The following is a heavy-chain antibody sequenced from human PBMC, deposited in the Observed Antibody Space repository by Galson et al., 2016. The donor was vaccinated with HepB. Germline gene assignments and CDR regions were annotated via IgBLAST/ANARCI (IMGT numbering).Heavy chain of an antibody. CDR2: IYHGGST. CDR1: GGSISSGAYS. J-gene: IGHJ5*02. V-gene: IGHV4-30-2*01. D-gene: IGHD2-15*01. Sequence: TLSLTCAVSGGSISSGAYSWSWIRQPPGKGLEWIGYIYHGGSTYYNPSLKSRVTISLDRSKNQFSLRLSSVTAADTAVYYCARVKRYCSRNSCYFDPWGQGTLVTVSS. CDR3: ARVKRYCSRNSCYFDP.